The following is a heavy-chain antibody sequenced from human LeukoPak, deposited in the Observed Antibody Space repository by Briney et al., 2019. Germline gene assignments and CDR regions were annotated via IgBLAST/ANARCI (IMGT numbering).Heavy chain of an antibody. CDR3: ARHPIVVVPAAMLEIYGNAFDI. Sequence: GESLKISCQGSGYKFSNYWIGWVRQVPEKGLEWMGIIYPGDYDTRYSPSFQGQVTISVDKSISTATLHWSSLKASDTAMYYCARHPIVVVPAAMLEIYGNAFDIWGQGTMVTVSS. D-gene: IGHD2-2*01. CDR2: IYPGDYDT. J-gene: IGHJ3*02. V-gene: IGHV5-51*01. CDR1: GYKFSNYW.